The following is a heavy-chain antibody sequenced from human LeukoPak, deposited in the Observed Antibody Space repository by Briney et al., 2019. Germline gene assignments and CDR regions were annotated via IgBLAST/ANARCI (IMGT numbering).Heavy chain of an antibody. J-gene: IGHJ4*02. CDR1: GFTFSSYS. CDR3: AREPPGYCSGGSDCHFDY. V-gene: IGHV3-21*01. CDR2: ISSSSSYI. Sequence: GGSLRLFCAASGFTFSSYSMNWVRKAPGQGLEWVSSISSSSSYIYYADSVKGRFTISRENAKNSLYLQMNSLRAADTAVYYWAREPPGYCSGGSDCHFDYWGQGTLVTVSS. D-gene: IGHD2-15*01.